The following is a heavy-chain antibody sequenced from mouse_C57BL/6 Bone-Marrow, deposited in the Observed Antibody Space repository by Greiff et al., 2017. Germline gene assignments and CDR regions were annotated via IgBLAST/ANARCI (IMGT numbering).Heavy chain of an antibody. J-gene: IGHJ3*01. V-gene: IGHV1-63*01. Sequence: QVQLKQSGAELVRPGTSVKMSCKASGYTFTNYWIGWAKQRPGHGLEWIGDIYPGGGYTNYNEKFKGKATLTADKSSSTAYMQFSSLTSEDSAIYYCARSIGNWDGFAYWGQGTLVTVSA. CDR1: GYTFTNYW. CDR3: ARSIGNWDGFAY. CDR2: IYPGGGYT. D-gene: IGHD4-1*01.